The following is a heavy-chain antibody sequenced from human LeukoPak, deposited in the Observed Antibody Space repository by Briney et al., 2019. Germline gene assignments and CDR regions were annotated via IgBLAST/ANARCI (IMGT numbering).Heavy chain of an antibody. J-gene: IGHJ4*02. CDR2: IYYSGST. D-gene: IGHD6-13*01. CDR3: AKPSSSEGTFDY. Sequence: SETLSLTCTVSGGSISSSSYYWGWIRQPPGKGLEWIGSIYYSGSTYYNPSLKSRVTISVDTSKNQFSLKLSSVTAADTAVYYCAKPSSSEGTFDYWGQGTLVTVSS. V-gene: IGHV4-39*01. CDR1: GGSISSSSYY.